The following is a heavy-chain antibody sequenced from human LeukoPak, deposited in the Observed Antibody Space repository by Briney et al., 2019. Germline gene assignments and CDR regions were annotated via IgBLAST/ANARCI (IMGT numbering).Heavy chain of an antibody. CDR3: GRDPNGDYIGAFDM. CDR2: ISSSSSYI. CDR1: GFTFSSYS. Sequence: PGGSLRLSCAASGFTFSSYSMNWVRQAPGKGLEWVSSISSSSSYIYYADSVKGRFTISRDNAKNSLYLQMNSLRAEDTAVYYCGRDPNGDYIGAFDMWGPGTMVTVSS. J-gene: IGHJ3*02. D-gene: IGHD4-17*01. V-gene: IGHV3-21*01.